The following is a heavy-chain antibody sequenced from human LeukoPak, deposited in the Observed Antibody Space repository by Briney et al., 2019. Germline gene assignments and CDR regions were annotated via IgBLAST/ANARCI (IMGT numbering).Heavy chain of an antibody. CDR2: ISGYGGST. CDR3: AKVIAVQAYYYDMDV. Sequence: GGSLRLSCAASGFAFSTYAMNWVRQAPGKGLEWVSAISGYGGSTYYPDSVKGRFTISRDNSKNTLYLQMNSLRDEDTAVYYCAKVIAVQAYYYDMDVWGQGTTVTVSS. J-gene: IGHJ6*02. CDR1: GFAFSTYA. D-gene: IGHD6-19*01. V-gene: IGHV3-23*01.